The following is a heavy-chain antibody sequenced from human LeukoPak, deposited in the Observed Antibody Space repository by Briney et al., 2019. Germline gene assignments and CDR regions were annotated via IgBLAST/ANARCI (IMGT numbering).Heavy chain of an antibody. CDR1: GFTFSSYG. J-gene: IGHJ4*02. V-gene: IGHV3-33*01. D-gene: IGHD3-22*01. CDR3: ARRNYDSSGYDY. Sequence: GGSLRLSCAASGFTFSSYGMHWVRQAPGKGLEWVAVIWYDGSNKYYADSVKGRFTISRDNSKNTLYLQMNSLRAEDTAVYYCARRNYDSSGYDYWGQGTLVTVSS. CDR2: IWYDGSNK.